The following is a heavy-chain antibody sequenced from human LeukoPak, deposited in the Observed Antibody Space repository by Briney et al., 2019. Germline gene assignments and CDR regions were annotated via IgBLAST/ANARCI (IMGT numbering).Heavy chain of an antibody. CDR3: VRRQWLGHSDR. D-gene: IGHD6-19*01. CDR2: INTDGDYT. J-gene: IGHJ5*02. V-gene: IGHV3-74*01. Sequence: GGSLRLSCAASGFSFGNYWMHWVRQAPGKGLMWISRINTDGDYTDYADSVRGRFTISRDNARNTLDLKMKSLRAEDTAVYYCVRRQWLGHSDRWGQGTLVIASS. CDR1: GFSFGNYW.